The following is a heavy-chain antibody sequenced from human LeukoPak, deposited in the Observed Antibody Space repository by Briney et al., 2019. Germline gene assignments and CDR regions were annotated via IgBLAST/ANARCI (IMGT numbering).Heavy chain of an antibody. CDR2: MNPNSGRR. CDR3: ARGLRSDY. Sequence: GASVKVSCKASGYTFSNYDINWVRQAPGQGLEWMGWMNPNSGRRVYAQKFQGRVPMTRNSTINTAYMELHSLRSDHTAVYYCARGLRSDYWGQGTLVTVSS. D-gene: IGHD3-16*02. J-gene: IGHJ4*02. V-gene: IGHV1-8*01. CDR1: GYTFSNYD.